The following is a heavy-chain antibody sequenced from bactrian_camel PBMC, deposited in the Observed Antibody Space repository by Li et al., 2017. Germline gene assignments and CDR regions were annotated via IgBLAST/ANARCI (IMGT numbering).Heavy chain of an antibody. D-gene: IGHD7*01. V-gene: IGHV3S63*01. CDR1: GFTFDDSE. CDR3: AADCKGYSPRKVINDPDFGY. J-gene: IGHJ6*01. Sequence: QLVESGGGSVQAGGSLRLSCTGSGFTFDDSELGWYRQAPGNECELVSIIDIDGNTNYADSVTGRFTISQDNAKNTFYLQMDHLKPEDTAMYYCAADCKGYSPRKVINDPDFGYQGQGTQVTVS. CDR2: IIDIDGNT.